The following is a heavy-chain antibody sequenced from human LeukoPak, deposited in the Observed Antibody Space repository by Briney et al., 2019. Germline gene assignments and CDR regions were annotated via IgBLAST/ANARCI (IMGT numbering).Heavy chain of an antibody. CDR1: GYTFTHYV. J-gene: IGHJ3*02. CDR3: ARASTHRYNWKSGQLNDAFDI. Sequence: ASLKVSCKTSGYTFTHYVISWVRQAPGQGLEWMGRISPYIGNTKYAQKLQGRVTMTTDTSTSTGYMELRRLRSDDTAVYYCARASTHRYNWKSGQLNDAFDIWGQGTMVTVSS. V-gene: IGHV1-18*01. CDR2: ISPYIGNT. D-gene: IGHD1-20*01.